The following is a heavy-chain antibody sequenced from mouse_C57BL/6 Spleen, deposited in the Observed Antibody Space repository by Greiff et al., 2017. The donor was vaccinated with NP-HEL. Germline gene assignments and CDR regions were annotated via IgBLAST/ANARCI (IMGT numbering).Heavy chain of an antibody. J-gene: IGHJ2*01. Sequence: EVQLQESGPGMVKPSQSLSLTCTVTGYSITSGYDWHWIRHFPGNKLEWMGYISYSGSTNYNPSLKSRISITHDTSKNHFFLKLNSVTTEDTATYYCASRAGTMYYFDYWGQGTTLTVSS. CDR2: ISYSGST. D-gene: IGHD4-1*01. CDR3: ASRAGTMYYFDY. CDR1: GYSITSGYD. V-gene: IGHV3-1*01.